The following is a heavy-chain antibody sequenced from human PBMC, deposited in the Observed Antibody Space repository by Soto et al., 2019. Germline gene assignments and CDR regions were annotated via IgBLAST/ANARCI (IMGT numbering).Heavy chain of an antibody. D-gene: IGHD3-10*01. CDR3: AKSQYYGSGSYYNAIYFDY. J-gene: IGHJ4*02. CDR1: GVTFSSYA. Sequence: PGGSLRLSCAASGVTFSSYAMSWVRQAPGKGLEWVSAISGSGGSTYYADSVKGRFTISRDNPKNTLYLQMNSLRAEDTAVYYCAKSQYYGSGSYYNAIYFDYWGQGTLVTVSS. CDR2: ISGSGGST. V-gene: IGHV3-23*01.